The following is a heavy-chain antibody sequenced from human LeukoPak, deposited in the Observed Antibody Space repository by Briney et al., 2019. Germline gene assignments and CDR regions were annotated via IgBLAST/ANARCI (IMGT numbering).Heavy chain of an antibody. CDR1: GGSISSSSYY. V-gene: IGHV4-39*01. CDR3: AKVVPAANEGDAFDI. J-gene: IGHJ3*02. Sequence: SETLSPTCTVSGGSISSSSYYWGWIRQPPGKGLEWIGSIYYSGSTYYNPSLKSRVTISVDTSKNQFSLKLSSVTAADTAVYYCAKVVPAANEGDAFDIWGQGTMVTVSS. CDR2: IYYSGST. D-gene: IGHD2-2*01.